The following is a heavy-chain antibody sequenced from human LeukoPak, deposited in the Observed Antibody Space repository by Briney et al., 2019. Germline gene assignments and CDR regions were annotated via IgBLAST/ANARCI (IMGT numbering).Heavy chain of an antibody. D-gene: IGHD3-22*01. CDR1: GYTFTSYG. CDR2: ISAYNGNT. Sequence: EASVKVSCKASGYTFTSYGISWVRQAPGQGLEWMGWISAYNGNTNYAQKLQGRVTMTTDTSTSTAYMELRSLRSDDTAAYYCARVRITMIVVAYVGDAFDIWGQGTMVTVSS. J-gene: IGHJ3*02. CDR3: ARVRITMIVVAYVGDAFDI. V-gene: IGHV1-18*01.